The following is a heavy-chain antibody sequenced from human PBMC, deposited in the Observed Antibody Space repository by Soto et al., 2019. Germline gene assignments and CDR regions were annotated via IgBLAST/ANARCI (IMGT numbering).Heavy chain of an antibody. CDR3: ARGAFNIVATRAYGMDV. J-gene: IGHJ6*04. D-gene: IGHD5-12*01. CDR2: IWYDGSNK. V-gene: IGHV3-33*01. Sequence: GGSLRLSCAESGFTFSSYGMHWVRQAPGKGLEWVAVIWYDGSNKYYADSVKGRFTISRDNSKNTLYLQMNSLRAEDTAVYYCARGAFNIVATRAYGMDVWGKGTTVTVSS. CDR1: GFTFSSYG.